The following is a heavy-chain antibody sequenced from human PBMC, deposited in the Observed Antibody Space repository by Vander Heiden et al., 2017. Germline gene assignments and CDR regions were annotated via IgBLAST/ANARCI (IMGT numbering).Heavy chain of an antibody. Sequence: QVQLVQPGTEVKKSGASVTVSCEASGGPFRGYDVHWVRQAAGQRFEWMGWMSPNSGNTGYAQKFQDRITLTRDPVKNKFYMELRSLRSEDTALYFCAGARGATSIDYWGQGTLVTVSS. D-gene: IGHD2-2*01. CDR2: MSPNSGNT. CDR1: GGPFRGYD. V-gene: IGHV1-8*01. J-gene: IGHJ4*02. CDR3: AGARGATSIDY.